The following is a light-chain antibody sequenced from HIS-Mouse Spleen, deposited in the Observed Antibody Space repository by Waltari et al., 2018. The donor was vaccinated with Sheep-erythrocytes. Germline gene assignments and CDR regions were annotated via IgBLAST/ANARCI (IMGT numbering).Light chain of an antibody. Sequence: SYELTHPPSVSVSLGQTASITCSGVKLGAQYACWYQQKRGQSPVLVIYQDSKRPSGFPDRFSGSNYWNTATLTISGTQAMDEADYYCCSYAGSYNHVFATGNKVTVL. J-gene: IGLJ1*01. CDR1: KLGAQY. CDR3: CSYAGSYNHV. V-gene: IGLV3-1*01. CDR2: QDS.